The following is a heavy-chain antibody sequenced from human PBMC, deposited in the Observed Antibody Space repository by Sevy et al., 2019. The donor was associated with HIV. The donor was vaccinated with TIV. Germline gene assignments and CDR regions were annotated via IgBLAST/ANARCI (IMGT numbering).Heavy chain of an antibody. J-gene: IGHJ5*01. V-gene: IGHV3-33*01. CDR1: GFTFRSFS. CDR2: IWYDGRTK. CDR3: ARDSARVIVPTAGFDS. Sequence: GESLKISCSASGFTFRSFSMHWVRQAPGKGLEWVAAIWYDGRTKQYADSVKGRFTISRDNSKSMLNLEMNSLRAEDTALYFCARDSARVIVPTAGFDSWGQGTVVTVSS. D-gene: IGHD1-1*01.